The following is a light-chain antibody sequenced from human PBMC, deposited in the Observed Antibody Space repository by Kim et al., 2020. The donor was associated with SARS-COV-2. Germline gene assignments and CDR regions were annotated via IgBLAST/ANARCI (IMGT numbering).Light chain of an antibody. CDR2: AAS. V-gene: IGKV1-17*01. CDR1: QGIGND. Sequence: DIQMTQSPPSLAASVGDRVTITCRASQGIGNDLAWYQQTPGKAPKRLIYAASILQSGVPSRLSGSGSETEFILTINSLQPEDFATYYCLQHNDFPWTFGQGTKVDIK. J-gene: IGKJ1*01. CDR3: LQHNDFPWT.